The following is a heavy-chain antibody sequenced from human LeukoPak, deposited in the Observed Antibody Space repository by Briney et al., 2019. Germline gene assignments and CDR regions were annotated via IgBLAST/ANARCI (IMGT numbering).Heavy chain of an antibody. Sequence: ASVKVSCKASGYTFTSYYMHWVRQAPGQGLEWMGIINPSGGSTSYARKFQGRVTMTRDTSMSTVYMELSSLRSEDTAVYYCARVPRDYDSSGYYDYWGQGTLVTVSS. CDR3: ARVPRDYDSSGYYDY. J-gene: IGHJ4*02. V-gene: IGHV1-46*01. CDR1: GYTFTSYY. CDR2: INPSGGST. D-gene: IGHD3-22*01.